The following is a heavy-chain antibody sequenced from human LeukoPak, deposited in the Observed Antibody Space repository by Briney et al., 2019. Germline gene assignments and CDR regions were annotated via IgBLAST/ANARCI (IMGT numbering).Heavy chain of an antibody. Sequence: VASVKVSCKASGYTFTSYGISWVRQAPGQGLEWMGWISAYNGNTNYAQKLQGRVTMTTDTSTSTAYMELRSLRSDDTAVYYCARSGTTSYYYYMDVWGKGTTVTVSS. D-gene: IGHD4-17*01. CDR3: ARSGTTSYYYYMDV. V-gene: IGHV1-18*01. CDR1: GYTFTSYG. CDR2: ISAYNGNT. J-gene: IGHJ6*03.